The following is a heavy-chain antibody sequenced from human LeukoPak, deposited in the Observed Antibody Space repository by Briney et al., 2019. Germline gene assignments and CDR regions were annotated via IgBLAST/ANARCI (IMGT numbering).Heavy chain of an antibody. CDR2: INPNSGGT. D-gene: IGHD3-9*01. Sequence: ASVKVSCKASGGTFSSYAISWVRQAPGQGLEWMGWINPNSGGTNYAQKFRGRVTMTRDTSISTAYMELHRLTSDDTAVYYCAGGDFDILTGHTTTSDYWGQGTLVIVSS. CDR3: AGGDFDILTGHTTTSDY. J-gene: IGHJ4*02. V-gene: IGHV1-2*02. CDR1: GGTFSSYA.